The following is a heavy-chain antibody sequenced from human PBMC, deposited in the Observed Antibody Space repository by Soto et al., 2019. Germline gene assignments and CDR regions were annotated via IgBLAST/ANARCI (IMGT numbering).Heavy chain of an antibody. Sequence: QVQLQESGPGLVKPSGTLSLTCAVSSGSISSSNWWSWVRQPPGKGLEWIGEIYHSGSTNYNPSLKSRVTISVDKSKNQFSLKLSSVTAADTAVYYCARVLREYSGYDGYYYYYMDVWGKGTTVTVSS. CDR1: SGSISSSNW. D-gene: IGHD5-12*01. CDR2: IYHSGST. J-gene: IGHJ6*03. V-gene: IGHV4-4*02. CDR3: ARVLREYSGYDGYYYYYMDV.